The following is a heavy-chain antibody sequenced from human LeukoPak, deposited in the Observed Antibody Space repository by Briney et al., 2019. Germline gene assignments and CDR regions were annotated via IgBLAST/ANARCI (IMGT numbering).Heavy chain of an antibody. CDR3: ARDLFRGYFDY. J-gene: IGHJ4*02. V-gene: IGHV4-31*03. Sequence: SETLSLTCTVSGGSISSGGYSWSWIRQHPGKGLEWIGYIYYSGSTYYNPSLKSRVTISVDTSKNQFSLKLSSVTAADTAVYYCARDLFRGYFDYWGQGTLVTVSS. D-gene: IGHD3-10*02. CDR2: IYYSGST. CDR1: GGSISSGGYS.